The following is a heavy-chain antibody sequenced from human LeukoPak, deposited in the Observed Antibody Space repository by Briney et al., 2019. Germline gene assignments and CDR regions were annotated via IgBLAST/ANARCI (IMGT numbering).Heavy chain of an antibody. J-gene: IGHJ5*02. CDR1: GYTLIELP. Sequence: GASVKVSCKVSGYTLIELPMHWVRQAPGKGLEWMGGFDPEEGETIYAQKFQGRVTMTEDTSTDTAYMELSSLRSEDTAVYYCATDRLRTMVRGVLRSLEGFDPWGQGTLVTVSS. D-gene: IGHD3-10*01. V-gene: IGHV1-24*01. CDR2: FDPEEGET. CDR3: ATDRLRTMVRGVLRSLEGFDP.